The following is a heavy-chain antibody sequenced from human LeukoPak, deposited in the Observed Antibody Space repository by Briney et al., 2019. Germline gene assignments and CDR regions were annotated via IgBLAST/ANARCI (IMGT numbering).Heavy chain of an antibody. J-gene: IGHJ6*03. V-gene: IGHV3-23*01. CDR1: EFSFGSYA. CDR2: ISGSGDST. Sequence: GGSLRLSCAAAEFSFGSYAMSWVRQAPGKGLQWVSGISGSGDSTYYADSVNGWFTISRDNSKNTLYLQMISLRAEDTAVYYCAKGGGSYFRRVTYYYYYMDVWGKGTTVTVSS. D-gene: IGHD1-26*01. CDR3: AKGGGSYFRRVTYYYYYMDV.